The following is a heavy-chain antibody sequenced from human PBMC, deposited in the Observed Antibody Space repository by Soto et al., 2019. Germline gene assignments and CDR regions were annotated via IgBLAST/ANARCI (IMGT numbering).Heavy chain of an antibody. V-gene: IGHV1-18*01. CDR2: ISAYNGNT. CDR3: ARAQAYCGGDCYAMDY. Sequence: ASVKVSCKASGYTFTSYGISWVRQAPGQGLERMGWISAYNGNTNYAQKLQGRVTMTTDTSTSTAYMELRSLRSDDTAVYYCARAQAYCGGDCYAMDYWGQGTLVTVSS. J-gene: IGHJ4*02. D-gene: IGHD2-21*02. CDR1: GYTFTSYG.